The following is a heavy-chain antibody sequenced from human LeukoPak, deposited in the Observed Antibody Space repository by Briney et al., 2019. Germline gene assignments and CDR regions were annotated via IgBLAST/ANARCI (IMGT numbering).Heavy chain of an antibody. CDR3: ARDISGGGLDY. CDR2: ISYDVNIK. J-gene: IGHJ4*02. Sequence: GGSLRLSCAAPGLRLSNHAMHWVRQAPGKGLEWVAMISYDVNIKYYGDSVKGRFAVSRDNSKNTLSLQMNSLRPEDTGLYYCARDISGGGLDYWGQGTLVTVST. CDR1: GLRLSNHA. V-gene: IGHV3-30*09. D-gene: IGHD3-16*01.